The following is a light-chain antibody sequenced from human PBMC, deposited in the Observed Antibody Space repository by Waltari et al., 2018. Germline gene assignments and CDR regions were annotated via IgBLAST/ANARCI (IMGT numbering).Light chain of an antibody. J-gene: IGKJ3*01. Sequence: ELVLTQSPGTMSLSPGDRATLSCRASQRVTASQVAWYQQKPGQAPRLLIYGASTRATGTPDRFSGTGSGTDFILTISGLEPEDFAVYFCQQYGSSIPFTFGPGTKV. CDR1: QRVTASQ. CDR3: QQYGSSIPFT. V-gene: IGKV3-20*01. CDR2: GAS.